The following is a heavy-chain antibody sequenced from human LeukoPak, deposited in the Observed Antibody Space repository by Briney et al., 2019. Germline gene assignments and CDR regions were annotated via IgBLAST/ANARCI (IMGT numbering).Heavy chain of an antibody. D-gene: IGHD3-22*01. Sequence: GGSLRLSCAASGFTFSSYWMSWVRQAPGKGLEWVANIKQDGSEKYYVDSVKGRFTISRDNAKNSLYLQMNSLRAEDTAVYYCARVGFYYDSSGYHYYFDYWGQGTLVTVSS. CDR2: IKQDGSEK. CDR1: GFTFSSYW. V-gene: IGHV3-7*01. CDR3: ARVGFYYDSSGYHYYFDY. J-gene: IGHJ4*02.